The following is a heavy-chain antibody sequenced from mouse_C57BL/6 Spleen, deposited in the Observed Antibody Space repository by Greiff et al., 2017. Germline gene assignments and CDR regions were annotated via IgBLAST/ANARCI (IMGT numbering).Heavy chain of an antibody. CDR2: IDPSDSYT. J-gene: IGHJ1*03. Sequence: QVQLQQPGAELVRPGTSVKLSCTASGYTFTSYWMHWVKQRPGQGLEWIGVIDPSDSYTNYNQKFKGKATLTVDTSSSTAYMQLSSLTSEDSAVYYCARRDDYDWYFDVWGTGTTVTVSS. D-gene: IGHD2-4*01. CDR3: ARRDDYDWYFDV. CDR1: GYTFTSYW. V-gene: IGHV1-59*01.